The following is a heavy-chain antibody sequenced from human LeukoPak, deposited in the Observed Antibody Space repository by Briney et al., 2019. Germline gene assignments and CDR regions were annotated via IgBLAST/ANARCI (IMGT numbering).Heavy chain of an antibody. J-gene: IGHJ4*02. V-gene: IGHV3-30*03. CDR3: ARTREQWQVLDY. D-gene: IGHD6-19*01. Sequence: PGGSLRLSCAASGLTFSSYGMHWVRQAPGKGLEWVAVISHEGSNKYYADSVKGRFTISRDNSRNMVYLQMNSLRAEDTAVYYCARTREQWQVLDYWGQGTLVTVSS. CDR1: GLTFSSYG. CDR2: ISHEGSNK.